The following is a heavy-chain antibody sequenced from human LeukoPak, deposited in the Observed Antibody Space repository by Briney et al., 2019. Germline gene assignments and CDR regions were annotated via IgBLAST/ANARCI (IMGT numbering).Heavy chain of an antibody. J-gene: IGHJ4*02. CDR2: IFYSGST. CDR3: ATAYGSGKAHFDY. V-gene: IGHV4-39*07. D-gene: IGHD3-10*01. Sequence: SETLSLTCTVSGGSISTSNYYWGWIRQPPGKGLEWIGNIFYSGSTYYSPSLRSRVTISVDTSKNQFSLKLSSVTAADTAVYYCATAYGSGKAHFDYWGQGTLVTVSS. CDR1: GGSISTSNYY.